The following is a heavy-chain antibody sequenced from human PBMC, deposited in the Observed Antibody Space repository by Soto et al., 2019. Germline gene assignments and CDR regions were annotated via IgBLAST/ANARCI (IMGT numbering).Heavy chain of an antibody. CDR2: IYYSGST. Sequence: RSLTCTVSGGSISSGGYYWSWIRQHPGKGLEWIGYIYYSGSTYYNPSLKSRVTISVDTSKNQFSLKLSSVTAADTAVYYCARYYVILPGHDAFDIWGQGTMVPVSS. CDR1: GGSISSGGYY. D-gene: IGHD3-9*01. V-gene: IGHV4-31*03. CDR3: ARYYVILPGHDAFDI. J-gene: IGHJ3*02.